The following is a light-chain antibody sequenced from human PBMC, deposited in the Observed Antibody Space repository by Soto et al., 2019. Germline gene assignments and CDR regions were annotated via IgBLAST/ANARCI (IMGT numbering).Light chain of an antibody. CDR1: SSDVGGYNY. J-gene: IGLJ2*01. CDR3: SSYTTFRTPHVA. Sequence: QSALTHPASVSGSLGQSITISCTGTSSDVGGYNYVSWYQQHPGQAPKLLIHEVTNRPSGISDRFSGSKSANTASLTISGIRAEDEAHYYCSSYTTFRTPHVAFGGGTKLTVL. V-gene: IGLV2-14*01. CDR2: EVT.